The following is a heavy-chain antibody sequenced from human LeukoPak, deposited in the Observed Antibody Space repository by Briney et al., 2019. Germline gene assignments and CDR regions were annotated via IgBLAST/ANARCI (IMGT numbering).Heavy chain of an antibody. CDR3: ARASYSYDINGWVPFDY. Sequence: PSQTLSLTCTVSGGSISSGSYYWSWIRQPAGKGLEWIGRIYTSGTTHYNPSLKSRVTMSVDTSKNQFSLKLSSVTAADTAVYYCARASYSYDINGWVPFDYWGQGTLVTVSS. J-gene: IGHJ4*02. CDR1: GGSISSGSYY. CDR2: IYTSGTT. V-gene: IGHV4-61*02. D-gene: IGHD3-22*01.